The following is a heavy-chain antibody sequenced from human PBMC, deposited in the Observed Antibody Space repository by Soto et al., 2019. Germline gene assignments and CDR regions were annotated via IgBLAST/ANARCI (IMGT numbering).Heavy chain of an antibody. CDR2: IWYDGSNK. CDR3: ARGPLWIDY. CDR1: GFTFSSYG. J-gene: IGHJ4*02. Sequence: QVQLVESGGGVVQPGRSLRLSCAASGFTFSSYGMHWVRRAPGKGLEWVAVIWYDGSNKYYADSVKGRFTISRDNSKNTLYLQMNSLRAEDTAVYYCARGPLWIDYWGQGTLVTVSS. V-gene: IGHV3-33*01. D-gene: IGHD3-10*01.